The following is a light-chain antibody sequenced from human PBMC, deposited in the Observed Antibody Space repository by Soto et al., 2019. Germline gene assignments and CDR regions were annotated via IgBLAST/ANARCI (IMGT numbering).Light chain of an antibody. J-gene: IGKJ1*01. CDR3: QQYGSSPLT. V-gene: IGKV3-20*01. CDR1: QSVTSTY. CDR2: GAS. Sequence: ELVLTQSPGTLSLSPGDRATLSCRASQSVTSTYLAWYKQKPGQPPRLLIYGASSRATGIPDRISGSGSVTDFTLTISRLAPEDFALYYCQQYGSSPLTFGQGTKVEIK.